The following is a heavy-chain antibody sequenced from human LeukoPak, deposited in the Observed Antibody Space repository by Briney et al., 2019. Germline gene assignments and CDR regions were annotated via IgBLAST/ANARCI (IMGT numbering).Heavy chain of an antibody. CDR2: INPSGGST. CDR3: ATLLPYDFWSGYPPSDAFDI. V-gene: IGHV1-46*01. J-gene: IGHJ3*02. Sequence: ASVKVSCKASGYTFTSYYMHWVRQAPGQGLEWMGIINPSGGSTSYAQKFQGRVTMTRDTSTSTVYMELSSRRSDDTAVYYCATLLPYDFWSGYPPSDAFDIWGQGTMVTVSS. D-gene: IGHD3-3*01. CDR1: GYTFTSYY.